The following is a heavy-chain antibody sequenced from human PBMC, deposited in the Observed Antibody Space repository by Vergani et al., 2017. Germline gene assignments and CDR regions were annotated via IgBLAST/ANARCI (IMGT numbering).Heavy chain of an antibody. D-gene: IGHD1-26*01. J-gene: IGHJ5*02. CDR2: IYTSGST. CDR3: ARERGGINGLLDLANWFDP. V-gene: IGHV4-4*07. CDR1: GGSISSYY. Sequence: QVQLQESGPGLVKPSETLSLTCTVSGGSISSYYWSWIRQPAGKGLEWIGRIYTSGSTNYNPSLKSRVTMSVDPSKNQFSLKLSSVTAADTAVYDWARERGGINGLLDLANWFDPWGQGTLVTVSS.